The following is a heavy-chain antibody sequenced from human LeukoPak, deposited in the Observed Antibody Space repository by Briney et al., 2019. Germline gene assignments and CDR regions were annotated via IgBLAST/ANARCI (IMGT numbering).Heavy chain of an antibody. D-gene: IGHD2-21*02. CDR3: TNGGVTATDHDAFDI. CDR1: GSTFSGSA. CDR2: IRSKANSYAT. Sequence: GGSLRLSCAASGSTFSGSAMHWVRQASGKGLEWVGRIRSKANSYATAYAASVKGRFTISRDDSKNTAYLQMNSLKTEDTAVYYCTNGGVTATDHDAFDIWGQGTMVTVSS. V-gene: IGHV3-73*01. J-gene: IGHJ3*02.